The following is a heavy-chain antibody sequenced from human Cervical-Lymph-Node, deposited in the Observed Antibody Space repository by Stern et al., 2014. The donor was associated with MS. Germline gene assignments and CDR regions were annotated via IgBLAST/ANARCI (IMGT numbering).Heavy chain of an antibody. CDR1: GDIFSNFA. V-gene: IGHV1-69*06. CDR3: ARDDCNSNSCYALDL. J-gene: IGHJ3*01. Sequence: VQLVESGADVKKPGSSVKVSCKAPGDIFSNFAISWVRQAPGQGLEWMGGIIPIFATSSYAQKFQGRLTITADNSTSTAYMELSNLRSEDTAVYYCARDDCNSNSCYALDLWGQGTMVTVSS. CDR2: IIPIFATS. D-gene: IGHD2-2*01.